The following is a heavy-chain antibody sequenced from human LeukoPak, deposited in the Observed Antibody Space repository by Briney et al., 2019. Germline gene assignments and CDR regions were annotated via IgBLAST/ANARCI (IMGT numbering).Heavy chain of an antibody. CDR2: ISWNSGSI. CDR1: GFTFDDYA. V-gene: IGHV3-9*01. D-gene: IGHD3-10*01. Sequence: PGGSLRLSCAASGFTFDDYAMHWVRQAPGKGLEWVSGISWNSGSIGYADSVKGRFTISRDNAKNSLYLQMNSLRAEDTALYYCAKDGGSSGLADYYFDYWGQGTLVTVSS. CDR3: AKDGGSSGLADYYFDY. J-gene: IGHJ4*02.